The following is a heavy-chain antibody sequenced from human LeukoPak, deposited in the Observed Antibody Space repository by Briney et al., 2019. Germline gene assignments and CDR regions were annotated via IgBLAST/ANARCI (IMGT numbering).Heavy chain of an antibody. V-gene: IGHV1-2*02. CDR3: ARDGSGARGGGYYVDFDY. J-gene: IGHJ4*02. CDR2: INPNSDGT. CDR1: GYTFTGYY. Sequence: GASVKVSCKASGYTFTGYYMHWVRQAPGQGLEWMGWINPNSDGTNYAQKFQGRVTMTRDTSISTAYMELSRLRSDDTAVYYCARDGSGARGGGYYVDFDYWGQGTLVTVSS. D-gene: IGHD1-26*01.